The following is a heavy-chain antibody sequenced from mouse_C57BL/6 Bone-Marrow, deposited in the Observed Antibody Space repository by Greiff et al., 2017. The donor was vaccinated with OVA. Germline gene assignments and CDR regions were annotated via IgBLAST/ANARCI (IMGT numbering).Heavy chain of an antibody. CDR1: GYTFTSYW. CDR2: IDPSDSYN. V-gene: IGHV1-69*01. J-gene: IGHJ2*01. D-gene: IGHD1-1*01. CDR3: ARDKYYYGSSYPLDYFDY. Sequence: VQLQQPGAELVMPGASVKLSCKASGYTFTSYWMHWVKQRPGQGLEWIGEIDPSDSYNNYNQKFKGKSTLTVDKSSSTAYMQLSSLTSEDSAVYYCARDKYYYGSSYPLDYFDYWGQGTTLTVSS.